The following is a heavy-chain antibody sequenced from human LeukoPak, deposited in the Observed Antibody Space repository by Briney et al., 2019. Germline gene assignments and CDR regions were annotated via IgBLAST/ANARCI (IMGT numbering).Heavy chain of an antibody. CDR3: AIDGRGYCSGGSCYPYYYYGMDV. Sequence: PGGSLRLSCAASGFTVSSNYMSWVRQAPGKGLEWVSVIYSGGSTYYADSVKGRFTISRDNSKNTLYLQMNSMRAEDTAVYYCAIDGRGYCSGGSCYPYYYYGMDVWGQGTTVTVSS. V-gene: IGHV3-66*01. J-gene: IGHJ6*02. D-gene: IGHD2-15*01. CDR1: GFTVSSNY. CDR2: IYSGGST.